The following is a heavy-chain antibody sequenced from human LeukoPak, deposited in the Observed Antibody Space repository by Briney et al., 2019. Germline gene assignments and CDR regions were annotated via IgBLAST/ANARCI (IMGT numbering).Heavy chain of an antibody. D-gene: IGHD5-12*01. V-gene: IGHV3-30*02. Sequence: GGSLRLSCAASGFTFSSYEMNWVREAPGKGLEWVAFIRFDGSSKYYADSVKGRFTISRDNSKNTLYVQMNSLRAEDTAVYYCAKDRIGYVPAYWGQGTRVTVSS. CDR2: IRFDGSSK. CDR1: GFTFSSYE. CDR3: AKDRIGYVPAY. J-gene: IGHJ4*02.